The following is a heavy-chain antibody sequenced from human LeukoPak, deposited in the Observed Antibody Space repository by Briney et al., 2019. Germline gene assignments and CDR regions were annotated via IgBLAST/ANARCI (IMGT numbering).Heavy chain of an antibody. V-gene: IGHV3-20*04. Sequence: GGSLRLSCAASGFIFDDYGMNWVRQAPGKGLEWVSAINWNAGSTGYADSVKGRFTISRDNAKNSLYLRMNSLRAEDTALYYCARATGSGYQVPLGYWGQGTLVTVSS. D-gene: IGHD3-22*01. CDR3: ARATGSGYQVPLGY. CDR1: GFIFDDYG. J-gene: IGHJ4*02. CDR2: INWNAGST.